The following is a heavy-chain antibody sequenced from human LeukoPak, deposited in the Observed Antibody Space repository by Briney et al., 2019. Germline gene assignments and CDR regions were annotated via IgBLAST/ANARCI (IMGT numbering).Heavy chain of an antibody. CDR1: GGTFSSYA. Sequence: SVKVSCEASGGTFSSYAISWVRQAPGQGLEWMGRIIPIFGTANYAQKFQGRVTITTDESTSTAYMELSSLRPEDTAVYYCARDHDTSIIQGAFDIWGQGTMVTVSS. J-gene: IGHJ3*02. CDR2: IIPIFGTA. V-gene: IGHV1-69*05. CDR3: ARDHDTSIIQGAFDI. D-gene: IGHD6-6*01.